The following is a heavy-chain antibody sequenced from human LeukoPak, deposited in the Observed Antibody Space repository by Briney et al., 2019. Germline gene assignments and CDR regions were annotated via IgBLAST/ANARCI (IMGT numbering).Heavy chain of an antibody. CDR3: ARGLEWELLRMGAFDI. CDR2: MNGDNGNA. D-gene: IGHD1-26*01. V-gene: IGHV1-3*01. CDR1: GYTFTNYA. J-gene: IGHJ3*02. Sequence: GTPVKVSCKASGYTFTNYAMHWVRLAPGQRLEWMGWMNGDNGNAESSQKFQDRVTITWDTSATTAYMELSSLRSEDTAVYYCARGLEWELLRMGAFDIWGQGTMVTVSS.